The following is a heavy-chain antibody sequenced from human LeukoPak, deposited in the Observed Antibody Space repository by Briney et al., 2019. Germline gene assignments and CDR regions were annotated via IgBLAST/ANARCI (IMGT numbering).Heavy chain of an antibody. CDR1: GFTVSSNY. Sequence: GGSLRLSCAASGFTVSSNYMSWVRQAPGKGLEWVPIIYSGGNTYYADSVKGRFTISRDNSKNTLYLQMNSLRAEDTAVYYCARGIYSSGWYSDYWGQGTLVTVSS. V-gene: IGHV3-66*01. J-gene: IGHJ4*02. CDR2: IYSGGNT. D-gene: IGHD6-19*01. CDR3: ARGIYSSGWYSDY.